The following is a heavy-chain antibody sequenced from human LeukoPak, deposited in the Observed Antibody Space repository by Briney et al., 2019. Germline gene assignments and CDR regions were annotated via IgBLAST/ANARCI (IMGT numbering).Heavy chain of an antibody. V-gene: IGHV3-30*04. CDR3: AREPLPWLWFGELRNWFDP. Sequence: PGRSLRLSCAASGFTFSSYAMHWVRQAPGKGLEWVAVISYDGSNKYYADSVKDRFTISRDNSKNTLYLQMNSLRAEDTAVYYCAREPLPWLWFGELRNWFDPWGQGTLVTVSS. CDR1: GFTFSSYA. J-gene: IGHJ5*02. D-gene: IGHD3-10*01. CDR2: ISYDGSNK.